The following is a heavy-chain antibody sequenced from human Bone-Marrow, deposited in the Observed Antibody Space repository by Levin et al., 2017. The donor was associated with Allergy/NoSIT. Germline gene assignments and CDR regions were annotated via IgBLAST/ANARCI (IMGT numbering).Heavy chain of an antibody. CDR3: AKVNERGVISPDAFDI. V-gene: IGHV3-23*01. CDR2: ISGSGGGT. CDR1: GFTFSSYA. J-gene: IGHJ3*02. Sequence: SCAASGFTFSSYAMSWVRQAPGKGLEWVSGISGSGGGTYYADSVKGRFTISRDNSKNTVYLQMNGLRAEDTAVYYCAKVNERGVISPDAFDIWGQGTMVTVSS. D-gene: IGHD3-10*01.